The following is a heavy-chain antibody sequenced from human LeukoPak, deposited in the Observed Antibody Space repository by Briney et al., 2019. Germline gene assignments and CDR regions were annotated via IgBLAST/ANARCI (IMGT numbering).Heavy chain of an antibody. CDR1: GGSISSSSYY. D-gene: IGHD2-21*01. CDR3: ARVRLYSGGYCFFDY. CDR2: LYYSGST. J-gene: IGHJ4*02. V-gene: IGHV4-39*07. Sequence: PSETLSLTCTVSGGSISSSSYYWGWIRQPPGKGLEWIGSLYYSGSTYYNPSLKSRVTISVDTSKIQFSLKLSSVTAADTAVYYRARVRLYSGGYCFFDYWGQGTLVTVSS.